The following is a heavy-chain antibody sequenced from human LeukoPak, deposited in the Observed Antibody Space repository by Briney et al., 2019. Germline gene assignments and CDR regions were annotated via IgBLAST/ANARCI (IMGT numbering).Heavy chain of an antibody. CDR2: INHSGST. Sequence: KASETLSLTCAVYGGSFSGYYWSWIRQPPGKGLEWIGEINHSGSTNYNPSLKSRVTISVDTSKNQFSLKLSSVTAAGTAVYYCARVGDTAMVQNFDYWGQGTLVTVSS. CDR3: ARVGDTAMVQNFDY. V-gene: IGHV4-34*01. J-gene: IGHJ4*02. D-gene: IGHD5-18*01. CDR1: GGSFSGYY.